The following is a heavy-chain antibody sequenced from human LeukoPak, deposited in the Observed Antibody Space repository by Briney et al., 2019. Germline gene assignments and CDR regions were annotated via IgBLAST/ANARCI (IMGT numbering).Heavy chain of an antibody. D-gene: IGHD2-2*01. CDR1: GFTFSDYY. CDR2: ISYDGRNI. J-gene: IGHJ4*02. V-gene: IGHV3-30*18. Sequence: GGSLRLSCAASGFTFSDYYMSWIRQAPGKGLEWVAVISYDGRNIHYPDSVKGRFTISRDISTDTLWLQMDSLRTEDTAVYYCAKGPLRGTAAAIDYWGQGTLVTVSS. CDR3: AKGPLRGTAAAIDY.